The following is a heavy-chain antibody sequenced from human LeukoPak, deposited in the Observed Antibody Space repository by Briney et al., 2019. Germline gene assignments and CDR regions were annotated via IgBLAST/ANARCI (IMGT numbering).Heavy chain of an antibody. Sequence: ASVKVSCNASGYTFTSYYMHWVRQAPGQGLEWMGIINPSGGSTSYAQKFQGRVTMTRDTSTSTVYMELSSLRSEDTAVYYCAREDIVAVRAFDIWGQGTMVTVSS. CDR2: INPSGGST. CDR3: AREDIVAVRAFDI. J-gene: IGHJ3*02. D-gene: IGHD2-15*01. V-gene: IGHV1-46*01. CDR1: GYTFTSYY.